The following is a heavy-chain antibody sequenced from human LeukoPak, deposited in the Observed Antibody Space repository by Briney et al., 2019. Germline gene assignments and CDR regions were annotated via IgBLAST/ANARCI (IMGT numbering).Heavy chain of an antibody. Sequence: GGSLRLSCVASGFTASSSYMSWVRQAPGKGLEWVSVIYSGGSTYYADSVKGRFTISRDSSKNTLYLQMNSLRAEDTAVYYCARVNDFWSGYVDYWGQGTLVTVSS. CDR1: GFTASSSY. CDR3: ARVNDFWSGYVDY. D-gene: IGHD3-3*01. V-gene: IGHV3-53*01. CDR2: IYSGGST. J-gene: IGHJ4*02.